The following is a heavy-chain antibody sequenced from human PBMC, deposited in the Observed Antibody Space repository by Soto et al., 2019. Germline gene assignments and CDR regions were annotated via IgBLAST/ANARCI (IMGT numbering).Heavy chain of an antibody. V-gene: IGHV4-31*03. CDR2: VYYSGST. J-gene: IGHJ4*02. CDR1: GGSISSGGYY. CDR3: ARKVSVVLPAATRGHFDY. Sequence: SETLSLTCTVSGGSISSGGYYWSWIRQHPGKGLEWIGYVYYSGSTYYNPSLKSRVTISVDTSKNQFSLKLTSVTAADTAVYYCARKVSVVLPAATRGHFDYWGLGTLVTVSS. D-gene: IGHD2-2*01.